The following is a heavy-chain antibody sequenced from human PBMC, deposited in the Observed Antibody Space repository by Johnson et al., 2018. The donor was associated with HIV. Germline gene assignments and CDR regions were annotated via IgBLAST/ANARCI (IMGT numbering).Heavy chain of an antibody. J-gene: IGHJ3*02. D-gene: IGHD5-24*01. CDR2: IRYDGSNK. CDR3: AKWTRDGYNYVHAFDI. CDR1: GFTFSSYG. V-gene: IGHV3-30*02. Sequence: EQLVESGGGVVQPGGSLRLSCAASGFTFSSYGMHWVHQAPGKGLERVAFIRYDGSNKYYADSVKGRFTISRDNSKNTLYLQMNSLRAEDTAVYYCAKWTRDGYNYVHAFDIWGQGTMVTVSS.